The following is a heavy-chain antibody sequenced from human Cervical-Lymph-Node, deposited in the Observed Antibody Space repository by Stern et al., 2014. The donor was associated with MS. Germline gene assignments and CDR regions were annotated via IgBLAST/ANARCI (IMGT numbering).Heavy chain of an antibody. CDR2: ISPNSGGT. J-gene: IGHJ4*02. CDR3: ARDGHYSSTWYIDY. D-gene: IGHD6-13*01. V-gene: IGHV1-2*02. CDR1: GYTFTASY. Sequence: QVQLVESGAEVKKPGASVKVSCEASGYTFTASYIHWVRQAPGQGLEWMGWISPNSGGTHYAQKFQGRVTMASDTSFSTAYMELSSLTSDDTAVYYCARDGHYSSTWYIDYWGQGTLVTVSS.